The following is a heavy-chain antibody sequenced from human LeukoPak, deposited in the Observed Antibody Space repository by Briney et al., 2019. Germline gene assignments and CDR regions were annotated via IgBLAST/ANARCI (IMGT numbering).Heavy chain of an antibody. V-gene: IGHV4-39*07. Sequence: SETLSLTCTVYGGSISSSSYYWGWIRQPLGKGLEWIGSIYYSGSTYYNPSLKSRVTISVDTSKNQFSLKLSSVTAADTAVYYCASSGYSYGRTRYFDYWGQGTLVTVSS. CDR3: ASSGYSYGRTRYFDY. CDR2: IYYSGST. CDR1: GGSISSSSYY. D-gene: IGHD5-18*01. J-gene: IGHJ4*02.